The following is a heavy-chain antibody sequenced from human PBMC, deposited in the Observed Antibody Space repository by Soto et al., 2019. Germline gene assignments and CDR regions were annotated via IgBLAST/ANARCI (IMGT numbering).Heavy chain of an antibody. CDR2: IIPIFGTA. J-gene: IGHJ5*02. Sequence: SVKVSCKASGGTFSSYTISWVRQAPGQGLEWMGGIIPIFGTANYAQKFQGRVTITADESTSTAYMELSSLRSEDTAVYYCAREADYGGPPGTHQLWFDPWGQGTLVTVSS. D-gene: IGHD4-17*01. V-gene: IGHV1-69*13. CDR1: GGTFSSYT. CDR3: AREADYGGPPGTHQLWFDP.